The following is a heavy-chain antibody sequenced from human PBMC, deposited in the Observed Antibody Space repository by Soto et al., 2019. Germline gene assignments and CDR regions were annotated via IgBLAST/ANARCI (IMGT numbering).Heavy chain of an antibody. Sequence: SETLSLTCAVYGGSFSGYYWSWIRQPPGKGLEWIGEINHSGSTNYNPSLKSRVTISVDTSKNKFSLKLSSVTAADTAVYYCARPTRQWLGLRYYYGMDVWGQGTTVTVSS. CDR1: GGSFSGYY. CDR2: INHSGST. V-gene: IGHV4-34*01. J-gene: IGHJ6*02. CDR3: ARPTRQWLGLRYYYGMDV. D-gene: IGHD6-19*01.